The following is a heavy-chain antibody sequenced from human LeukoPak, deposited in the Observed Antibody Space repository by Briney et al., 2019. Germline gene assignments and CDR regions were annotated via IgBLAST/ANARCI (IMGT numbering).Heavy chain of an antibody. V-gene: IGHV4-39*07. CDR1: GGSISSSSYY. Sequence: PSETLSLTCTISGGSISSSSYYWGWIRQPPGKGLEWIGTIYYSGSTYYNPSLKSRVTISVDTSKNQFSLKLSSVTAADTAVYYCARDKYYFDYWGQGTLVTVSS. CDR3: ARDKYYFDY. CDR2: IYYSGST. J-gene: IGHJ4*02.